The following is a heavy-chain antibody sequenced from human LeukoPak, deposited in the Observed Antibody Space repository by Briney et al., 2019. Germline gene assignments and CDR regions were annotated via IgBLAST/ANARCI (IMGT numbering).Heavy chain of an antibody. CDR3: ARDREIFGVETTLDH. J-gene: IGHJ4*02. CDR1: GFTFETYS. D-gene: IGHD3-3*01. CDR2: LSHDGSSK. V-gene: IGHV3-30*10. Sequence: TGGSLTLSCSASGFTFETYSMHWVRQATGQGLEWLAALSHDGSSKYYTESVAVRFTISRHNSESTLSLLLDSLRNEDTAIYYCARDREIFGVETTLDHWGQGTLITVSS.